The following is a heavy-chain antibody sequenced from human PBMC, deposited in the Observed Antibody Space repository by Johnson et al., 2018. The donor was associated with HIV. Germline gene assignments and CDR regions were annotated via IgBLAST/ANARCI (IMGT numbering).Heavy chain of an antibody. J-gene: IGHJ3*02. Sequence: VQLVESGGGLVKPGGSLRLSCAASGFTFSTAWMSRVRQAPGKGLEWVGRIQSKTDGGTTDYAAPVNGRFTIPRDDSKNTLYLQMNSLKTEDTAVYYCTTDRGGEIAVAGPDAFDIWGQGTMVTVSS. D-gene: IGHD6-19*01. CDR2: IQSKTDGGTT. CDR3: TTDRGGEIAVAGPDAFDI. V-gene: IGHV3-15*01. CDR1: GFTFSTAW.